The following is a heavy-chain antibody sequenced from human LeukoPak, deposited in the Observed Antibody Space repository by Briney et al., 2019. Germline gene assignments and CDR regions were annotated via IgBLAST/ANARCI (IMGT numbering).Heavy chain of an antibody. J-gene: IGHJ4*02. CDR3: ARASYSSSWYRY. D-gene: IGHD6-13*01. V-gene: IGHV1-8*01. CDR2: MNPNSGNT. CDR1: GYTFTSYD. Sequence: ASVKVSCKDSGYTFTSYDINWLRPATGQGLEWMGWMNPNSGNTGYAQKFQGRVTMTRNTSISTAYMELSSLRSEDTAVYYCARASYSSSWYRYWGQGTLVTVSS.